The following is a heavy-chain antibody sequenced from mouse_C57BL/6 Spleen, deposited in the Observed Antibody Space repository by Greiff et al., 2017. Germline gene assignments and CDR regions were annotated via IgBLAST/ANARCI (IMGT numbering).Heavy chain of an antibody. Sequence: VQLQQSGAELVRPGASVTLSCKASGYTFTDYEMHWVKQTPVHGLEWIGAIDPETGGTAYNQKFKGKAILTADKSSSTAYMELRSLTSEDSAVYYCTRLYDGYPGWFAYWGQGTLVTVSA. D-gene: IGHD2-3*01. V-gene: IGHV1-15*01. CDR2: IDPETGGT. J-gene: IGHJ3*01. CDR3: TRLYDGYPGWFAY. CDR1: GYTFTDYE.